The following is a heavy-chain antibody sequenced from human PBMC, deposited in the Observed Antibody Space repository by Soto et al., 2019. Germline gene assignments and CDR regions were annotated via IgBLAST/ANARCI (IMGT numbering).Heavy chain of an antibody. Sequence: QVQLVQSGAEVKKPGSSVKVSCKASGGTFSSYAISWVRQAPGQGLEWMGGIISIFGTANYAQKFQGRVTITADNTTRTAYMELSSLRSEDTAVYYCSRVVRPGIDIVVVVAATPREYYYGMDVWGQGTTVTVSS. CDR1: GGTFSSYA. D-gene: IGHD2-15*01. J-gene: IGHJ6*02. CDR2: IISIFGTA. V-gene: IGHV1-69*06. CDR3: SRVVRPGIDIVVVVAATPREYYYGMDV.